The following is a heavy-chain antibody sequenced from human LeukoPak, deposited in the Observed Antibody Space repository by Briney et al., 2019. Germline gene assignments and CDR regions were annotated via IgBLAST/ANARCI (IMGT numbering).Heavy chain of an antibody. D-gene: IGHD5-24*01. J-gene: IGHJ3*02. CDR2: ISGSGGNT. CDR3: AKGRRDGYNSGAFDI. V-gene: IGHV3-23*01. CDR1: GFTFYSYA. Sequence: GGSLRLSCAASGFTFYSYAMSWVRQAPGKGLEWVSGISGSGGNTYHADSVKGRVTISRDNSKNTLYLQMNSLRAEDTAVYYCAKGRRDGYNSGAFDIWGQGTTVTVSS.